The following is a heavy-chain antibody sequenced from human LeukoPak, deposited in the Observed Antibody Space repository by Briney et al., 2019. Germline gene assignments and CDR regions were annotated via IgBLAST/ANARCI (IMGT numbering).Heavy chain of an antibody. Sequence: GGSLRLSCAASGFTFANYAMSWVRQGPGKGLEWVSTISGSGGSTYYADSVKGRFTISRDNAKNTLYLQMNSLRAEDTAVYYCARDFKYSGYELDYWGQGTLVTVSS. J-gene: IGHJ4*02. CDR2: ISGSGGST. D-gene: IGHD5-12*01. CDR1: GFTFANYA. V-gene: IGHV3-23*01. CDR3: ARDFKYSGYELDY.